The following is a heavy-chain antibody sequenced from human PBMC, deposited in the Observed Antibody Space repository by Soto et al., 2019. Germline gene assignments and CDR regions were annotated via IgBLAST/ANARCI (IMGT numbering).Heavy chain of an antibody. Sequence: GGSLRLSCAASGFTFSSYGMHWVRQAPGKGLEWVAVISYDGSNKYYADSVKGRFTISRDNSKNTLYLQMNSLRAEDTAVYYCARTYYDFWSGEGPFDYWGQGTLVTVSS. CDR3: ARTYYDFWSGEGPFDY. CDR2: ISYDGSNK. CDR1: GFTFSSYG. J-gene: IGHJ4*02. D-gene: IGHD3-3*01. V-gene: IGHV3-30*03.